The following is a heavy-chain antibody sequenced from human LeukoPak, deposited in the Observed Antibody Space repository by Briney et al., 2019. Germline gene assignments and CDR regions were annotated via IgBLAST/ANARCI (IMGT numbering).Heavy chain of an antibody. D-gene: IGHD4-17*01. J-gene: IGHJ4*02. V-gene: IGHV4-38-2*02. CDR2: IYHSGST. CDR1: GYSINNGYY. Sequence: SETLSLTCTVSGYSINNGYYWGWIRQPPGKGLEWIGSIYHSGSTYYNPSLKSRVTISVDTSKNQFSLKLSSVTAADTAVYYCARETHYGDCHNWGQGTLVTVSS. CDR3: ARETHYGDCHN.